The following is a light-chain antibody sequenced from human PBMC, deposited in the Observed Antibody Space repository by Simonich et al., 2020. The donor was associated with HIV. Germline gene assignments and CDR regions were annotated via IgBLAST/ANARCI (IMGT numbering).Light chain of an antibody. Sequence: EIVMTQSPLSLSVTPGQPASISCKSSQSLLHSDGKTYLYWYLQKPGQSPHLVIYEVSNRFSGGPDRFSGSGSGTDFTLKISRVEAEDVGIYYCAQSVQLPLTFGGGTKVEIK. CDR1: QSLLHSDGKTY. V-gene: IGKV2D-29*02. CDR3: AQSVQLPLT. CDR2: EVS. J-gene: IGKJ4*01.